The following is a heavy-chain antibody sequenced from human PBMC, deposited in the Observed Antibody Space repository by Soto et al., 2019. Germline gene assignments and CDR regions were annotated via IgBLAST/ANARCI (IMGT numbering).Heavy chain of an antibody. D-gene: IGHD5-12*01. CDR1: GFNFYYYA. CDR2: ISWNSGSI. V-gene: IGHV3-9*01. J-gene: IGHJ4*02. CDR3: ARDHDEDFGYDLDYFDY. Sequence: GGSLRLSCAASGFNFYYYAMHWVRQAPGKGPEWVSGISWNSGSIGYADSVKGRFTISRDNAKNSLYLQMNSLRAEDTAFYYCARDHDEDFGYDLDYFDYWGQGTLVTVSS.